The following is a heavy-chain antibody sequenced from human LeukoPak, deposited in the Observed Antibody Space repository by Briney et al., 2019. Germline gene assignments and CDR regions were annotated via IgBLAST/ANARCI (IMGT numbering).Heavy chain of an antibody. CDR1: GFTFSSYW. CDR3: GSEQSPLSFDY. D-gene: IGHD2/OR15-2a*01. CDR2: IKQDGSEK. J-gene: IGHJ4*02. V-gene: IGHV3-7*04. Sequence: GGSLRLSCAASGFTFSSYWMSWVRQAPGKGLEWVANIKQDGSEKYYVDSVKGRFTISRDNAKNSLYLQMNSLRAEDTAVYYWGSEQSPLSFDYWGQGTPVTVSS.